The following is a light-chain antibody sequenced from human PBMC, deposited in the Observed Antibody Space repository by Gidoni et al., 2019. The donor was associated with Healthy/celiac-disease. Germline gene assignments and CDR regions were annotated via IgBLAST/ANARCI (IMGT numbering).Light chain of an antibody. CDR3: QQYGSSPLLT. J-gene: IGKJ4*01. CDR1: QSVSSSY. Sequence: EIVWTQSPGTLSLSPGERATLSCRARQSVSSSYLAWYQQQPAQAPRLLIYGASSRATNIPDRFSGSGSGTDFTPTISSLVPADFAVYYCQQYGSSPLLTFXGXTKVEIK. V-gene: IGKV3-20*01. CDR2: GAS.